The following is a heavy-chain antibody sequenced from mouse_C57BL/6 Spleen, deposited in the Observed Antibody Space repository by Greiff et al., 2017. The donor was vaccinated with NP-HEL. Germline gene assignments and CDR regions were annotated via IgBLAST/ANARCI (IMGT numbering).Heavy chain of an antibody. CDR2: IDPSDSYT. Sequence: QVQLQQPGAELVKPGAPVKLSCKASGYTFTSYWMQWVKQRPGQGLEWIGEIDPSDSYTNYNQKFKGKATLTVDTSSSTAYMQLSSLTSEDSAVYYCARGAAQAPLDYWGQGTTLTVSS. CDR1: GYTFTSYW. V-gene: IGHV1-50*01. D-gene: IGHD3-2*02. CDR3: ARGAAQAPLDY. J-gene: IGHJ2*01.